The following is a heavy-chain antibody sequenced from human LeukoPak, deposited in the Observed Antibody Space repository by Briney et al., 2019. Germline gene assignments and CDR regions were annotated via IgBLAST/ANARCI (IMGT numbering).Heavy chain of an antibody. V-gene: IGHV3-7*01. CDR2: INQDGSAK. CDR3: ASAPNENYFDF. J-gene: IGHJ4*01. Sequence: GGSLRLSCAASGFTFSSYWMSWVRQAPGKGLEWVANINQDGSAKDYGGSVEGRFTISRDNAKNSLYLQMNSLTAEDTAVYFCASAPNENYFDFWGQEPWSPSPQ. CDR1: GFTFSSYW.